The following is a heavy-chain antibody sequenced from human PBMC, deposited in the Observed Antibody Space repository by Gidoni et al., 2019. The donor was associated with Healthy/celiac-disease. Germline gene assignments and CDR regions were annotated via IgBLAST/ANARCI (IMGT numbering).Heavy chain of an antibody. Sequence: AASGFTFSSYGMHWVRQAPGKGLEWVAVIWYDGSNNYYADSVKGRFTLSRHNSKNTLYLQMHSLRAEDTAVYYCARGRCGVVIIRGPYFDYWGQGTLVTVSS. CDR1: GFTFSSYG. V-gene: IGHV3-33*01. J-gene: IGHJ4*02. D-gene: IGHD3-3*01. CDR2: IWYDGSNN. CDR3: ARGRCGVVIIRGPYFDY.